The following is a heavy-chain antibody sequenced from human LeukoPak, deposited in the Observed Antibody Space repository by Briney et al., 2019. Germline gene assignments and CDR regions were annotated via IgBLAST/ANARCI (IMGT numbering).Heavy chain of an antibody. D-gene: IGHD3-10*01. CDR3: VRVVRNYGLDSYYYLDV. V-gene: IGHV1-69*05. J-gene: IGHJ6*03. CDR2: AVPVFATP. Sequence: GASVTVSCKPSGYTFTNYYIHWVRQAPGQGLEWMGGAVPVFATPNSAQKFQGRVTFTTDESRNTLYMDLSGLRSEDTAVYYCVRVVRNYGLDSYYYLDVWGSGTTVTVSS. CDR1: GYTFTNYY.